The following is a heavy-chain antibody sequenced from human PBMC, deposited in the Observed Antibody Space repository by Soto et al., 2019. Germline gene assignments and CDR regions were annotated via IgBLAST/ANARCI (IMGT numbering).Heavy chain of an antibody. CDR3: ARGEVVTDAGYYYYGMDV. Sequence: GASVKVSCKASGDTFSSYAISWVRQAPGQGLEWMGGIIPIFGTANYAQKFQGRVTVTADKSTSAAYMELSSLRSEDTAVYYCARGEVVTDAGYYYYGMDVWGQGTTVTVS. CDR1: GDTFSSYA. CDR2: IIPIFGTA. V-gene: IGHV1-69*06. J-gene: IGHJ6*02. D-gene: IGHD2-2*01.